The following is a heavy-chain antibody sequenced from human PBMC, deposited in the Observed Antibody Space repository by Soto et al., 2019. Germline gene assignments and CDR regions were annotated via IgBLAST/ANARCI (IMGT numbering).Heavy chain of an antibody. Sequence: HPGGSLRLSCAASGFTFSSYSMSWVRQAPGKGLEWVASIKQDGSEKYYVDSVKGRFTISRDNAKDSLFLQMNSLRVDDTAVYYCASKYSFWGQGTMVTVSS. J-gene: IGHJ3*01. CDR2: IKQDGSEK. CDR1: GFTFSSYS. V-gene: IGHV3-7*01. CDR3: ASKYSF. D-gene: IGHD5-12*01.